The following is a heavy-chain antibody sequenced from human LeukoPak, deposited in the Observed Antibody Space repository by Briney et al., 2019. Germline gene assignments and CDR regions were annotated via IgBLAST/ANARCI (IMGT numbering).Heavy chain of an antibody. CDR1: GGSVSSGSYY. V-gene: IGHV4-61*01. CDR2: IYYSGST. J-gene: IGHJ6*04. D-gene: IGHD6-13*01. CDR3: ASPYSSSWYSPYYYYGIDV. Sequence: PSETLSLTCTVSGGSVSSGSYYWSWIRQPPGEGLEWIGYIYYSGSTNYNPSLKSRVTISVDTSKNQFSLKLSSVTAADTAVYYCASPYSSSWYSPYYYYGIDVWGKGTTVTVSS.